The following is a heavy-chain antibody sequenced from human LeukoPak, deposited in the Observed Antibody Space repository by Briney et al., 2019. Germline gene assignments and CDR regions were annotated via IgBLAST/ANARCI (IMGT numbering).Heavy chain of an antibody. CDR1: GFTFSSYA. CDR2: ISGSGGST. Sequence: PGGSLRLSCAASGFTFSSYAMSWVRQAPGKGLVWVSAISGSGGSTYYADSVKGRFTISRDNSKNSLYLQMNSLRAEDTAVYYCARDSSILPSSMVRGVMSWGQGTLVTVSS. D-gene: IGHD3-10*01. CDR3: ARDSSILPSSMVRGVMS. V-gene: IGHV3-23*01. J-gene: IGHJ4*02.